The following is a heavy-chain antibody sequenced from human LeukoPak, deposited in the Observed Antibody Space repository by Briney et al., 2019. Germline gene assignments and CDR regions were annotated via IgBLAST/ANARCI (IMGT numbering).Heavy chain of an antibody. D-gene: IGHD6-13*01. Sequence: SETLSLTCTVSSGPISNYYWSWIRQSAGKGLEWIGRISSSGSTNYNPSLKSRVTMSVDTSKNRFSLNLTSVTAADTAVYYCAREVEAAGRGFDPWGQGTLVTVCS. CDR1: SGPISNYY. V-gene: IGHV4-4*07. CDR2: ISSSGST. J-gene: IGHJ5*02. CDR3: AREVEAAGRGFDP.